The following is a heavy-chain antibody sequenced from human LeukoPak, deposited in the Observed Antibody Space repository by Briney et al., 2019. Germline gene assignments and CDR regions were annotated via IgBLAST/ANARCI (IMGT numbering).Heavy chain of an antibody. Sequence: PGGSLRLSCAASGFIFDDYAMYWVRQAPGKGLEWVSGISWNSGNIDHADSVKDRFTISRDNAKNSLYLQMNSLRAEDMALYYCVKGAGYYYDSRFDYWGQGTLVTVSS. D-gene: IGHD3-22*01. J-gene: IGHJ4*02. CDR3: VKGAGYYYDSRFDY. V-gene: IGHV3-9*03. CDR1: GFIFDDYA. CDR2: ISWNSGNI.